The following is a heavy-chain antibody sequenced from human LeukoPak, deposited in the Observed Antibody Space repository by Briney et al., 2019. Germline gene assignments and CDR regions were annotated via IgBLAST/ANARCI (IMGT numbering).Heavy chain of an antibody. J-gene: IGHJ2*01. CDR2: IRYDGSNK. D-gene: IGHD4-23*01. CDR1: GFTFNSYG. CDR3: AKDHPRATVVTPVWYFDL. Sequence: GSLRLSCAASGFTFNSYGMHWVRQAPGKGLEWVAFIRYDGSNKYYADSVKGRFTISRDNSKNTLYLQMNSLRTEDTGVYYCAKDHPRATVVTPVWYFDLWGRGTLVTVSS. V-gene: IGHV3-30*02.